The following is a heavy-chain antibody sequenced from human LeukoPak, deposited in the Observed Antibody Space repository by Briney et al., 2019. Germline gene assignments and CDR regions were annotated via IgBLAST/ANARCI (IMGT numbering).Heavy chain of an antibody. D-gene: IGHD2-15*01. CDR2: IRQDGGEI. CDR1: GFTFSNYW. J-gene: IGHJ4*02. V-gene: IGHV3-7*01. Sequence: QPGGSLRLSCATSGFTFSNYWMHWVRQAPGKGLEWVANIRQDGGEIYYVDSVKDRFTISRDNAKNSLYLQMNSLRAEDTAVYYCARESGGSRNFDYWGQGTLVTVSS. CDR3: ARESGGSRNFDY.